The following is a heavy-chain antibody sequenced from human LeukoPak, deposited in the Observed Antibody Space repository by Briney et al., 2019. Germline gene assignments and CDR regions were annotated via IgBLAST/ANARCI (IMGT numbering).Heavy chain of an antibody. CDR2: TYYRSKWYN. CDR3: ARGSRDYGDYLDY. J-gene: IGHJ4*02. CDR1: GDSVSSNSAA. D-gene: IGHD4-17*01. V-gene: IGHV6-1*01. Sequence: SQTLSLTCAISGDSVSSNSAAWNWIRQSPSRGLEWLGRTYYRSKWYNDYAVSVKSRITINPDTSKNQFSLKLSSVTAADTAVYYCARGSRDYGDYLDYWGQGTLVTVSS.